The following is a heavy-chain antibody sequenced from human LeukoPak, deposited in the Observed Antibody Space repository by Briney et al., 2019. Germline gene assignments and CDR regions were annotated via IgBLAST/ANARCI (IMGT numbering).Heavy chain of an antibody. CDR1: GYSISSGYY. D-gene: IGHD1-7*01. Sequence: SETLSLTCTVSGYSISSGYYWGLIRQPPGKGLEWIASIYHSGSTYCNPSLKSRVNISVDTSKNHFSLKLNSVTAADTAVYFCARAYNWNYWLDPWGQGTLVTVSS. J-gene: IGHJ5*02. CDR2: IYHSGST. V-gene: IGHV4-38-2*02. CDR3: ARAYNWNYWLDP.